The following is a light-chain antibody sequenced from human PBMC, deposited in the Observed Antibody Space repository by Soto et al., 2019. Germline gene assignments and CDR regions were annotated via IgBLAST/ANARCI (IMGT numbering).Light chain of an antibody. CDR1: QSVYSN. CDR3: QQYNKWPLT. CDR2: EAS. Sequence: EIVMTQSPATLSVSPGERATLSCRASQSVYSNLAWYQQNPGQPPRLLVYEASTRATGIPARFSGSGSGTEFTLTISSLQSEEFAVYYCQQYNKWPLTFGGGTKVEV. V-gene: IGKV3-15*01. J-gene: IGKJ4*01.